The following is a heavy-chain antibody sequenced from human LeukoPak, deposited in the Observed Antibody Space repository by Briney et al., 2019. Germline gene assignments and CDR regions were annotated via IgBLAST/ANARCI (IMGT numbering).Heavy chain of an antibody. J-gene: IGHJ4*02. Sequence: SETLSLTCTVSGGSISSYYWSWIRQPPGKGLEWIGYVHYTGSTKYNPSLKSRVTISVDTSKNQFSLKLSSVTAADTAVYFCAQEFTGSSFDYWGQGTLVTVSS. V-gene: IGHV4-59*01. CDR2: VHYTGST. CDR1: GGSISSYY. D-gene: IGHD1-26*01. CDR3: AQEFTGSSFDY.